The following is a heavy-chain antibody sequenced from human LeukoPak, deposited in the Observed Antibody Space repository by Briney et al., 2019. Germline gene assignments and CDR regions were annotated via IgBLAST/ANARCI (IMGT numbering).Heavy chain of an antibody. CDR1: GGSFSGYY. CDR2: IYYSGST. D-gene: IGHD3-16*02. J-gene: IGHJ4*02. V-gene: IGHV4-34*01. Sequence: SETLSLTCAVYGGSFSGYYWSWIRQPPGKGLEWIGSIYYSGSTYYNPSLKSRVTISVDTSKNQFSLKLSSVTAADTAVYYCARGSHSYDYVWGSYRSVPFDYWGQGTLVTVSS. CDR3: ARGSHSYDYVWGSYRSVPFDY.